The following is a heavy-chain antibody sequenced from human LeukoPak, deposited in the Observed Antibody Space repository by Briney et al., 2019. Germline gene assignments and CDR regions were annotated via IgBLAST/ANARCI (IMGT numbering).Heavy chain of an antibody. V-gene: IGHV3-33*01. CDR2: IWYDGTNK. CDR1: GFSFSSYG. CDR3: ARDQRGFSCSKYYFDY. Sequence: GRSLRLSCAASGFSFSSYGMHWVRQAPGKGLEWVAVIWYDGTNKYYADSVKGRFTISRDNSKNTLYLQMNSLRAEDTAVYYCARDQRGFSCSKYYFDYWGQGTLVTASS. J-gene: IGHJ4*02. D-gene: IGHD5-18*01.